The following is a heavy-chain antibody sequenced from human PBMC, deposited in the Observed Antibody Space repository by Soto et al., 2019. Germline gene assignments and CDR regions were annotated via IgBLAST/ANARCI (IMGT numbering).Heavy chain of an antibody. Sequence: EVQLVESGGGLVQPGGSLKLSCVASGFTFSGSSMHWVRQASGKGLDWVGRIRNKANSYATAYAASVKRRFTISRDDSNNTAYVQMNSVKTEDTAVYYCTRYAPENMIRKWGQGTLVTVSS. CDR1: GFTFSGSS. CDR2: IRNKANSYAT. J-gene: IGHJ4*02. V-gene: IGHV3-73*02. CDR3: TRYAPENMIRK. D-gene: IGHD3-22*01.